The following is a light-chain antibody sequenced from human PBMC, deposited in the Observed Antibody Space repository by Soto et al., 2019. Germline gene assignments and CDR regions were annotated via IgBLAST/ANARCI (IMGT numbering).Light chain of an antibody. CDR1: QSVHRD. Sequence: EIVMTQSPATLSVSPGEGATLSCRASQSVHRDLAWYQQKPGQAPRLLIYDASTRATGIPARFSASGSGTEFTLTISSLQSEDFAVYYCQQYTNWPPLTFGGGTKVEI. J-gene: IGKJ4*01. CDR3: QQYTNWPPLT. V-gene: IGKV3-15*01. CDR2: DAS.